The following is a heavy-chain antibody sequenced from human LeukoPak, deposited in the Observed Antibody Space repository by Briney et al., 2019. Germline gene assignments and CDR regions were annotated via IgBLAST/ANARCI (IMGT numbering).Heavy chain of an antibody. CDR1: GSTFDDYA. D-gene: IGHD6-19*01. CDR3: AKLSLAGTGGYFDY. J-gene: IGHJ4*02. Sequence: GGSLRLSCAASGSTFDDYAMHWVCQAPGKGLEWVSLISGDGGRTYYADSVKGRFTISRDNSKNSLFLQMNSLRTEDTAFYYCAKLSLAGTGGYFDYWGQGTLVTVSS. V-gene: IGHV3-43*02. CDR2: ISGDGGRT.